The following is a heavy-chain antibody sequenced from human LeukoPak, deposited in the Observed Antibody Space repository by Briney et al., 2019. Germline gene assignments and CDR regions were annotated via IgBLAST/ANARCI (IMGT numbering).Heavy chain of an antibody. Sequence: PGGSLRLSCAASGFTFSSYAMSWVRQAPGKGLEWVSAISGSGGSTYYADSVKGRFTISRDNSENTLYLQMNSLRAEDTAVYYCAKDGCSSTSCHLWGQGTLVTVSS. CDR2: ISGSGGST. V-gene: IGHV3-23*01. D-gene: IGHD2-2*01. CDR3: AKDGCSSTSCHL. CDR1: GFTFSSYA. J-gene: IGHJ5*02.